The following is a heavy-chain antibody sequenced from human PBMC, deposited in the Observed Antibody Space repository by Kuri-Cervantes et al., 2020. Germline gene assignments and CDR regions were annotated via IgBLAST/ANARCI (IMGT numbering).Heavy chain of an antibody. J-gene: IGHJ4*02. Sequence: GSLRLSCTVSGGSISSSSYYWGWIRQPPGKGLEWIGSIYYSGSTYYNPSLKSRVTISVDTSKNQFSLKLSSVTAADTAVYYCARGSIGALHYFDNWGQGTLVTVSS. CDR2: IYYSGST. D-gene: IGHD3-10*01. CDR1: GGSISSSSYY. V-gene: IGHV4-39*07. CDR3: ARGSIGALHYFDN.